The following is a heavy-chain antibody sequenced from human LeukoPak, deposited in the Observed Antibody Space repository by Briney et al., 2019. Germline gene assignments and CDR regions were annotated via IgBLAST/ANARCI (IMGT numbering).Heavy chain of an antibody. CDR3: ARGPRDIVLMVYARRFFDY. V-gene: IGHV4-34*01. CDR2: INHSGST. D-gene: IGHD2-8*01. CDR1: GGSFSGYY. Sequence: PSETLSLTCAVYGGSFSGYYWSWIRQPPGKGLEWIGEINHSGSTNYNQSLKSPVTISVDTSKNQSSLKLSSVTAADTAVYYCARGPRDIVLMVYARRFFDYWGQGTLVTVSS. J-gene: IGHJ4*02.